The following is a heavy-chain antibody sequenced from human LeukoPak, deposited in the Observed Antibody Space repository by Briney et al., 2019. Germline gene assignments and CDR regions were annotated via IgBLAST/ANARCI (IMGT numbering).Heavy chain of an antibody. Sequence: PGGSLRLSCEASEFTFISYWMGWVRQAPGKGLEWVANINPDGSDTYYVDSGKGRFTMCRANAKQSMFLQMNSVRAADTAVYYCVRWGVDAGIDYWGQGTLGTVSS. V-gene: IGHV3-7*01. J-gene: IGHJ4*02. CDR1: EFTFISYW. CDR3: VRWGVDAGIDY. CDR2: INPDGSDT. D-gene: IGHD3-10*01.